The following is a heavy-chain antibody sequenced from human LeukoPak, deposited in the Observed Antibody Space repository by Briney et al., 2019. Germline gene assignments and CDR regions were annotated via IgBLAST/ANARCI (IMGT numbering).Heavy chain of an antibody. CDR1: GFTFSSYA. CDR3: AKKVGASYYFDY. CDR2: IRGSGGST. J-gene: IGHJ4*02. Sequence: PGGSLRLSYAASGFTFSSYAMSWVRQTPGKGLEWVSAIRGSGGSTYYADSVKGRFTISRDNSKNTLYLQMNSLRAEDTAVYYCAKKVGASYYFDYWGQGTLVTVSS. D-gene: IGHD1-26*01. V-gene: IGHV3-23*01.